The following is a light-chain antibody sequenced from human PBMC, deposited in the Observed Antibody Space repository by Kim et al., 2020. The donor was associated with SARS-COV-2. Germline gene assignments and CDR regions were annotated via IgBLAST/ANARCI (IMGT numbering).Light chain of an antibody. Sequence: ASVGDRVTITCRASQDIGNDLGWYQQIPGRAPKRLIYGASNLQSGVPSRFSGSGSGTEFTLTINSLPPEDFATYFCLQHNTYPITFGQGTRLEIK. CDR1: QDIGND. CDR3: LQHNTYPIT. V-gene: IGKV1-17*01. J-gene: IGKJ5*01. CDR2: GAS.